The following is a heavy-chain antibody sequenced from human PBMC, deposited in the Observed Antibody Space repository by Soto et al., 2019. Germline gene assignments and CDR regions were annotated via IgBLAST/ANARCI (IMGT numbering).Heavy chain of an antibody. CDR2: ISAYNGNT. Sequence: ASVKVSCKASGYTFTSYGISWVRQAPGQGLEWMGWISAYNGNTNYAQKLQGRVTMTTDTSTSTAYMELRSLRSDDTAVYYCARVCGDFPYYYYYMDVWGKGTTVTVSS. V-gene: IGHV1-18*01. CDR1: GYTFTSYG. D-gene: IGHD4-17*01. J-gene: IGHJ6*03. CDR3: ARVCGDFPYYYYYMDV.